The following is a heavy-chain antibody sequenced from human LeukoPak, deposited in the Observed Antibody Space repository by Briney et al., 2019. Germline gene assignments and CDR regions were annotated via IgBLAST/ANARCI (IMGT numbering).Heavy chain of an antibody. CDR1: GFTFSSYA. CDR2: ISGSGGST. CDR3: ARDLHYYDSPRAFDI. J-gene: IGHJ3*02. D-gene: IGHD3-22*01. Sequence: GGSLRLSCAASGFTFSSYAMSWVRQAPGKGLEWVSAISGSGGSTYYADSVKGRFTISRDNSKNTLYLQMNSLRAEDTAVYYCARDLHYYDSPRAFDIWGQGTMVTVSS. V-gene: IGHV3-23*01.